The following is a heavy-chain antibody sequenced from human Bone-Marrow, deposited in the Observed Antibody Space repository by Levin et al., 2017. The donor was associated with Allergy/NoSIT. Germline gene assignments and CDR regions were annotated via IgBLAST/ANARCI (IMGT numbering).Heavy chain of an antibody. V-gene: IGHV3-23*01. J-gene: IGHJ6*02. CDR1: GFTFSNYA. D-gene: IGHD3-22*01. Sequence: PGESLKISCEASGFTFSNYAMNWVRQAPGKGLEWVSVIGGSGVTKHYADSLKGRVTISRDNSKNTLYLQMNSLRAEDTAVYFCARDTDPQGGYYYFYHWDVWGQGTTVTVSS. CDR3: ARDTDPQGGYYYFYHWDV. CDR2: IGGSGVTK.